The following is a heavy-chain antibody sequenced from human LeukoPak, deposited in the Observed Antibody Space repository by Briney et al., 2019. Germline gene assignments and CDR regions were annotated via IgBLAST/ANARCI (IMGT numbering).Heavy chain of an antibody. Sequence: GASVKVSCKASGYTFTSYAMHWVRQAPGQRLEWMGWINAGNGNTKYSQKFQGRVTITRDTSASTAYMELSSLRSEDTAVYYCARRGFYGDYGDYWGQGTLVTVSS. CDR1: GYTFTSYA. J-gene: IGHJ4*02. D-gene: IGHD4-17*01. CDR2: INAGNGNT. CDR3: ARRGFYGDYGDY. V-gene: IGHV1-3*01.